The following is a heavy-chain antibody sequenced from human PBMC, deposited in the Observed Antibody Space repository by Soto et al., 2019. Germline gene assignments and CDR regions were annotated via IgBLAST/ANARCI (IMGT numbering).Heavy chain of an antibody. Sequence: SETLSLTCAVSGGSISIGGYSWSWIRQPPGKGLEWIGYIYHSGSTYYNPSLKSRVTISVDRSKNQFSLKLSSVTAADTAVYYCARETYYYDSSGYRRAFDIWGQGTMVT. CDR1: GGSISIGGYS. CDR2: IYHSGST. D-gene: IGHD3-22*01. CDR3: ARETYYYDSSGYRRAFDI. V-gene: IGHV4-30-2*01. J-gene: IGHJ3*02.